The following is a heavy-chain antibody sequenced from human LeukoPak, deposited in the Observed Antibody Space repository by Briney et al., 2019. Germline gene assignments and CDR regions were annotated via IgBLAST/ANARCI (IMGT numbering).Heavy chain of an antibody. Sequence: SETLSLTCTVSGYSISSGYYWGGIRQPPGKGLEWIGSIYHSGSTYYNPSLKSRVTISVDSSNNQFSLKLSSVTLATTAVYYCAIAGITRIVAIYYFDYWGQGTLVTVSS. V-gene: IGHV4-38-2*02. J-gene: IGHJ4*02. CDR3: AIAGITRIVAIYYFDY. CDR1: GYSISSGYY. CDR2: IYHSGST. D-gene: IGHD3-22*01.